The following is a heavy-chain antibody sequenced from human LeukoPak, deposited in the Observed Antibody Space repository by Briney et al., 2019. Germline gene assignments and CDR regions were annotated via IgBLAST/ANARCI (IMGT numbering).Heavy chain of an antibody. CDR2: ICTIGST. Sequence: PSETLSLTCTVSGGSISSGSYYWSWIRQPAGKGLEWIGRICTIGSTNYNPFLKSRVTISVDTSKNQFSLKLSSVTAADTAVYYCARGFRGASFDYWGQGTLVTVSS. J-gene: IGHJ4*02. CDR3: ARGFRGASFDY. CDR1: GGSISSGSYY. V-gene: IGHV4-61*02. D-gene: IGHD1-26*01.